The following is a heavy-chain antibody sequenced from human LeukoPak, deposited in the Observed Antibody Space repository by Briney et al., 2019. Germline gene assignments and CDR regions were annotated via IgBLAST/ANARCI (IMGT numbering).Heavy chain of an antibody. V-gene: IGHV3-7*01. CDR3: ARAHIVVVVAATPNYFDY. J-gene: IGHJ4*02. CDR2: IKQDGSEK. D-gene: IGHD2-15*01. Sequence: GRSLRLSCAASGFTFSSYWMSWVRQAPGKGLEWVANIKQDGSEKYYVDSVKGRFTISRDNAKNSLYLQMNSLRAEDTAVYYCARAHIVVVVAATPNYFDYWGQGTLVTVSS. CDR1: GFTFSSYW.